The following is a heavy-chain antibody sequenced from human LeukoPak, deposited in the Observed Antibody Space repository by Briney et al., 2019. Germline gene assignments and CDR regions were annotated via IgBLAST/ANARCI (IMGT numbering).Heavy chain of an antibody. J-gene: IGHJ6*02. V-gene: IGHV4-59*08. CDR3: VRHLSGDYAWLDV. D-gene: IGHD4-17*01. CDR1: GGSISSYY. Sequence: KSSETLSLTCTVSGGSISSYYWSWIRQPPGKRLEWIGYIHYSGTTSYNPSLKSRVSISADTFENQISLRLSSVTAADTAVNYCVRHLSGDYAWLDVWGQGTTVTVSS. CDR2: IHYSGTT.